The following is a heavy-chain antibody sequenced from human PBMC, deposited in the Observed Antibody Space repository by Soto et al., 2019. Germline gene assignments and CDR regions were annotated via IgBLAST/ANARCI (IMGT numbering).Heavy chain of an antibody. CDR1: GYTFTSYG. CDR2: ISAYNGNT. Sequence: QVQLVQSGAEVKKPGASVKVSCKASGYTFTSYGISWVRQAPGQGLEWMGWISAYNGNTNYAQKLQGRVTMTTDTSTSTDYMELRSLRSDDRAVYYCARDPYSERYGLLYAFDIWGQGTMVTVSS. V-gene: IGHV1-18*01. J-gene: IGHJ3*02. D-gene: IGHD1-26*01. CDR3: ARDPYSERYGLLYAFDI.